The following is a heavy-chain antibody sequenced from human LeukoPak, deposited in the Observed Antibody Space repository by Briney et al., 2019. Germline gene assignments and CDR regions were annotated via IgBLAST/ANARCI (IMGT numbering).Heavy chain of an antibody. CDR3: ARFGMDAAIDY. CDR1: GLTFSGYW. J-gene: IGHJ4*02. CDR2: IKQDASEK. D-gene: IGHD2-15*01. Sequence: PGGSLRLSCAASGLTFSGYWMSWVRQAPGKGLEWVATIKQDASEKIYVDSVEGRFTSSRDNAKSSLFLQMDSLRAEDTAVYYCARFGMDAAIDYWGQGTLVTVSS. V-gene: IGHV3-7*01.